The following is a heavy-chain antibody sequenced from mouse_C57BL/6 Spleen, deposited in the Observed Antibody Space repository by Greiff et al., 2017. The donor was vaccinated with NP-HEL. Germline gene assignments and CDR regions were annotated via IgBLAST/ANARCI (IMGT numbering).Heavy chain of an antibody. Sequence: EVMLVESGGGLVKPGGSLKLSCAASGFTFSDYGMHWVRQAPEKGLEWVAYISSGSSTTYYADTVKGRFTLSRDNAKNTLFLQMTSLKSEDTAMYYCAREQQSYWYFDVWGTGTTVTVSA. V-gene: IGHV5-17*01. CDR1: GFTFSDYG. CDR3: AREQQSYWYFDV. CDR2: ISSGSSTT. J-gene: IGHJ1*03. D-gene: IGHD6-1*01.